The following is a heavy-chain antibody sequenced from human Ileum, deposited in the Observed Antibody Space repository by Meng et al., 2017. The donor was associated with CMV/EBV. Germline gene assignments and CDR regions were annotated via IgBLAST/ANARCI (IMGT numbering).Heavy chain of an antibody. D-gene: IGHD6-13*01. CDR2: IIPIFGTA. CDR1: GGTFSSYA. Sequence: GKASGGTFSSYAISWVRQAPGQGLEWMGGIIPIFGTANYAQKFQGRVTITTDESTSTAYMELSSLRSEDTAVYYCARGTGIAAAVSYWGQGTLVTVSS. V-gene: IGHV1-69*05. J-gene: IGHJ4*02. CDR3: ARGTGIAAAVSY.